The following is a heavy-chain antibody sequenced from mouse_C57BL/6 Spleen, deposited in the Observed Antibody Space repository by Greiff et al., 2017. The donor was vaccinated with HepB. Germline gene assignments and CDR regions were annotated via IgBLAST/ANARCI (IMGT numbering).Heavy chain of an antibody. CDR1: GYTFTDYY. V-gene: IGHV1-26*01. Sequence: EVQLQQSGPELVKPGASVKISCKASGYTFTDYYMNWVKQSHGKSLEWIGDINPNNGGTSYNQKFKGKATLTVDKSSSTAYMELRSLTSEDSAVYYCARRDLAMDYWGQGTSVTVSS. J-gene: IGHJ4*01. CDR3: ARRDLAMDY. CDR2: INPNNGGT. D-gene: IGHD3-3*01.